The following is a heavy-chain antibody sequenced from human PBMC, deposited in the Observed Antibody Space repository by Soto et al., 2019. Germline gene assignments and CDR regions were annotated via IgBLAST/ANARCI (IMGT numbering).Heavy chain of an antibody. Sequence: GGSLRLSCAASGFTFDDYAMHWVRQAPGKGLEWVSGISWNSGSIGYADSVKGRFTISRDNAKNSLYLQMNSLRAEDTALYYCAKGSGDAFYYYYYMDVWGKGTTVTVSS. V-gene: IGHV3-9*01. CDR1: GFTFDDYA. CDR2: ISWNSGSI. D-gene: IGHD7-27*01. J-gene: IGHJ6*03. CDR3: AKGSGDAFYYYYYMDV.